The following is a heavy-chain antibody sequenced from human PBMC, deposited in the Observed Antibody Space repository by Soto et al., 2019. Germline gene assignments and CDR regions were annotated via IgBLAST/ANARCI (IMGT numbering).Heavy chain of an antibody. CDR1: GCSISSGGYS. D-gene: IGHD2-2*01. CDR2: IYHSGST. V-gene: IGHV4-30-2*01. Sequence: SSETLSLTCAVSGCSISSGGYSWSWIRQPPGKGLEWIGYIYHSGSTYYNPSLKSRVTISVDRSKNQFSLKLSSVTAADTAVYYCARVPDRWGQGTLVTVS. J-gene: IGHJ5*02. CDR3: ARVPDR.